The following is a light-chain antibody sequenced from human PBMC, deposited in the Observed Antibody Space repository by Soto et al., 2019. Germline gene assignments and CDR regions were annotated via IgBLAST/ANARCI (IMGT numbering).Light chain of an antibody. CDR1: QNIVGY. Sequence: DIQMTQSPSSLSASVADRVTITCRASQNIVGYLSWYRQTPGKAPNLLIYAASSLRSGVPSRFSGSGSGTEFNFTISSLQPADFATYYCQQSYTTPFTFGPGTHVDI. J-gene: IGKJ3*01. CDR3: QQSYTTPFT. V-gene: IGKV1-39*01. CDR2: AAS.